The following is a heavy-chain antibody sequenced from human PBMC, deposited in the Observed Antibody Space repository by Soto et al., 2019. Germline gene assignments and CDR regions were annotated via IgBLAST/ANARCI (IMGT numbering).Heavy chain of an antibody. CDR2: IYYSGST. D-gene: IGHD3-22*01. CDR1: GGSISSGGYY. Sequence: SETLSLTCTVSGGSISSGGYYWSWIRQHPGKGLEWIGYIYYSGSTYYNPSLKSRVTISVDTSKNQFSLKLSSVTAADTAVYYCARAGQHNYYDSSGYYSGLDYFDYWGQGTLVTVSS. V-gene: IGHV4-31*03. CDR3: ARAGQHNYYDSSGYYSGLDYFDY. J-gene: IGHJ4*02.